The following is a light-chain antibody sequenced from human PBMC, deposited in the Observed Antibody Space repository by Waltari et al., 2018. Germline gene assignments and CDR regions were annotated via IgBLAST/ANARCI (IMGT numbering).Light chain of an antibody. V-gene: IGLV2-14*01. CDR1: SSAVGGYNH. CDR2: DVS. Sequence: QSALTQPASVSGSPGQSITISCPGTSSAVGGYNHVSWYQQDPGKVPKLIIYDVSERPSGVSDRFSGSKSGNTASLTISGVQAEDETDYYCSSYTNRNTLIFGGGTKLTVL. CDR3: SSYTNRNTLI. J-gene: IGLJ2*01.